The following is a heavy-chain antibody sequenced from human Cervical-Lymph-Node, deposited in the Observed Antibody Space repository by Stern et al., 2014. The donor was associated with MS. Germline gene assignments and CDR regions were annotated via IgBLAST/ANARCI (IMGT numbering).Heavy chain of an antibody. CDR2: MSYDGSEK. V-gene: IGHV3-30*03. CDR3: LLNAGGTTS. CDR1: GFNLSDYG. D-gene: IGHD1-1*01. J-gene: IGHJ5*02. Sequence: QVQLVESGGGVVQPGRSLRLSCAASGFNLSDYGMHWVRQAPGRGLEWMALMSYDGSEKYYADSVKGRLTISRDYSKNTLYLQMNNVRPEDTAVYYCLLNAGGTTSWGQGTLVTVSS.